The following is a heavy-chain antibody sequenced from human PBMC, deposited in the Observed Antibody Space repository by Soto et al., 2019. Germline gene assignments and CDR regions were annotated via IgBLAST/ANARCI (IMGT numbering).Heavy chain of an antibody. Sequence: SLRLSCEGSGFSFSNYGIHWVGQAPGKGLEWVAVISHDGNSHHLADSVRGRFTISRDNSKNTVFLHMTSLRREDSAVYHCVKAQERSAQYFAVVITAFDFWGQGTMVTVSS. V-gene: IGHV3-30*18. D-gene: IGHD3-22*01. CDR3: VKAQERSAQYFAVVITAFDF. J-gene: IGHJ3*01. CDR2: ISHDGNSH. CDR1: GFSFSNYG.